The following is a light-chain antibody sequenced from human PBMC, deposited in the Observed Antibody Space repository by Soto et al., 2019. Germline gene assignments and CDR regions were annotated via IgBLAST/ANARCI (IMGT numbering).Light chain of an antibody. CDR3: QHYNSYSEA. CDR1: QTISSW. CDR2: KAS. V-gene: IGKV1-5*03. J-gene: IGKJ1*01. Sequence: DIQMTQSPSTLSGSVGDRVTITCRASQTISSWLAWYQQKPGKAPKLLIYKASTLKSGVPPLFSGSGSGTEFTLTISSLQPDDFETYSYQHYNSYSEAFGQGTKVELK.